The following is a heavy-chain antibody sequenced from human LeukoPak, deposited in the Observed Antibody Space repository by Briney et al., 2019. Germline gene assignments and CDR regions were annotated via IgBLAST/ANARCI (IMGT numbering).Heavy chain of an antibody. CDR1: GGSISSYY. Sequence: SETLSLTCTVSGGSISSYYWNWIRHGSIYYSGSTNYNPSLKSRVSISLDTSKNQFSLRLSSVTAADTAVYYCARGHYDSSGYYLTDLDYWGQGTLVTVSS. D-gene: IGHD3-22*01. V-gene: IGHV4-59*01. CDR2: IYYSGST. J-gene: IGHJ4*02. CDR3: ARGHYDSSGYYLTDLDY.